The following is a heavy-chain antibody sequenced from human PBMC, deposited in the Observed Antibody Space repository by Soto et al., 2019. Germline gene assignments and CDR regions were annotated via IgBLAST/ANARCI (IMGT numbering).Heavy chain of an antibody. J-gene: IGHJ6*02. CDR1: GFTFSSYW. Sequence: GVLRLSCAASGFTFSSYWMHWVRQAPGKGLVWVSRINSDGSSTSYADSVKGRFTISRDNAKNTLYLQMNSLRAEDTAVYYCARDRAVVTPDYGMDVWGQGTTVTVSS. CDR2: INSDGSST. V-gene: IGHV3-74*01. CDR3: ARDRAVVTPDYGMDV. D-gene: IGHD2-21*02.